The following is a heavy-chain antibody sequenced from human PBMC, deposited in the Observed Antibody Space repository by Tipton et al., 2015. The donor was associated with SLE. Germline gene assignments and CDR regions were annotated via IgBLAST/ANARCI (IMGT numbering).Heavy chain of an antibody. CDR1: GGSISSYY. CDR3: ARTVRREMATGPAFDI. CDR2: IYYSGST. V-gene: IGHV4-59*08. J-gene: IGHJ3*02. D-gene: IGHD5-24*01. Sequence: LSLTCTVSGGSISSYYWSWIRQPPGKGLEWIGYIYYSGSTNYNPSLKSRVTISVDTSKNQFSLKLSSVTAADTAVYYCARTVRREMATGPAFDIWGQATMVTVSS.